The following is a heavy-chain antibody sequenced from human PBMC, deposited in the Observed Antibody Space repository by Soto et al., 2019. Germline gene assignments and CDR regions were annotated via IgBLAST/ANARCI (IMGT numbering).Heavy chain of an antibody. CDR1: GGTFSSYA. Sequence: SVKVSCKASGGTFSSYAISWVRQAPGQGLEWMGGIIPIFGTANYAQKFQGRVTITADESTSTAYMELSSLRSEDTAVYYCASEPRYYDSSGYYPDRAFDIWGQGTMVTVSS. J-gene: IGHJ3*02. CDR2: IIPIFGTA. CDR3: ASEPRYYDSSGYYPDRAFDI. D-gene: IGHD3-22*01. V-gene: IGHV1-69*13.